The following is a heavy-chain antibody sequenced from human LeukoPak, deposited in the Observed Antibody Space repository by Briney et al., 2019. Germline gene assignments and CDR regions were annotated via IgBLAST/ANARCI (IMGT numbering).Heavy chain of an antibody. CDR3: AREGTDSSSWYPYYYYYYGMDV. Sequence: GGSLRLSCAASGFTFRDYYMSWIRQAPGKGLEWVSYISSSGSTIYYADSVKCRFTISRDNAKHSLYLQMNSLRAEDTAVYYCAREGTDSSSWYPYYYYYYGMDVWGQGTTVTVSS. V-gene: IGHV3-11*01. CDR2: ISSSGSTI. J-gene: IGHJ6*02. D-gene: IGHD6-13*01. CDR1: GFTFRDYY.